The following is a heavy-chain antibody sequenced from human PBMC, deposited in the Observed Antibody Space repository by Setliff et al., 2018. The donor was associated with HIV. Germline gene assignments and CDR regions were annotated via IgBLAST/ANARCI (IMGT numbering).Heavy chain of an antibody. J-gene: IGHJ5*01. CDR2: IDHSGRS. CDR3: AKCSGRFGVVTWFDS. CDR1: GGSFSDDY. Sequence: SETLSLTCAVYGGSFSDDYWSWIRQPPGRGMEWIGEIDHSGRSNYNPSLKSRVLMAIDASKSQISLNLTSISAADTAVYYCAKCSGRFGVVTWFDSWGHGTQVTVSS. V-gene: IGHV4-34*01. D-gene: IGHD3-10*02.